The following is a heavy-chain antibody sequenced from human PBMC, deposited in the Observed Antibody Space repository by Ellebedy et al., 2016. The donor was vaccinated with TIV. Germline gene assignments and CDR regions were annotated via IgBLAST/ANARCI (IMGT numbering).Heavy chain of an antibody. J-gene: IGHJ4*02. CDR3: ARRGDGYHPYDY. CDR1: GYSFSNYP. CDR2: IWPSDSDT. D-gene: IGHD5-24*01. V-gene: IGHV5-51*01. Sequence: PGGSLRLSCKGSGYSFSNYPIAWVRQVPGKGLEWMGMIWPSDSDTKYSPSIEGQVTISVDKSINTAYLQLSSLKASDTAMFYCARRGDGYHPYDYWGQGTLFTVSS.